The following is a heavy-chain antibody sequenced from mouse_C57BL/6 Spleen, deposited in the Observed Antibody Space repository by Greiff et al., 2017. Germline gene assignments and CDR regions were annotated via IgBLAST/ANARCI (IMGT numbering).Heavy chain of an antibody. Sequence: DVQLQESGPELVKPGASVKMSCKASGYTFTDYNMHWVKQSHGKSLEWIGYINPNNGGTSYNQKFKGKATLTVNKSSSTAYMELRSLTSEDSAVYYCARGELPGFAYWGQGTLVTVSA. CDR2: INPNNGGT. CDR3: ARGELPGFAY. V-gene: IGHV1-22*01. CDR1: GYTFTDYN. D-gene: IGHD1-1*01. J-gene: IGHJ3*01.